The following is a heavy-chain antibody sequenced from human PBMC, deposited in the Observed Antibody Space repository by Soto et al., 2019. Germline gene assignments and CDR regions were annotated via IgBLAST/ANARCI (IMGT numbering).Heavy chain of an antibody. CDR1: GYAFSSYW. CDR3: ARGYCTATICDPWFDP. V-gene: IGHV5-51*01. CDR2: IYPGDSDT. D-gene: IGHD2-8*02. J-gene: IGHJ5*02. Sequence: PGESLKISCQDSGYAFSSYWIAWVRQMPWKGLEWMGIIYPGDSDTRYSPSFQGQVTISVDKSITTAYLQWSSLKASDTAMYYCARGYCTATICDPWFDPWGQGTLVTVSS.